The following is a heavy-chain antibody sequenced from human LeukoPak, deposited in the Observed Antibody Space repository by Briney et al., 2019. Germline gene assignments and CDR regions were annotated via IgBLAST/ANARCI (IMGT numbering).Heavy chain of an antibody. CDR2: INHSGST. D-gene: IGHD3-22*01. J-gene: IGHJ4*02. CDR1: GGSFSGYY. Sequence: SETLSLTCAVYGGSFSGYYWSWIRQPPGKGLEWIGEINHSGSTNYNPSLKSRVTISVDTSKNQFSPKLSSVTAADTAVYYCARGPAYYYDSSGYQPFDYWGQGTLVTVSS. V-gene: IGHV4-34*01. CDR3: ARGPAYYYDSSGYQPFDY.